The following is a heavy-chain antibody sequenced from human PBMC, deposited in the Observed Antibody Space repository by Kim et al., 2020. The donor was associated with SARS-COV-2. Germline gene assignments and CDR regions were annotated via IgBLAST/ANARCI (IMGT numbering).Heavy chain of an antibody. J-gene: IGHJ4*02. D-gene: IGHD5-12*01. Sequence: PSLKSRVTISVDTSKNQFSLKLSSVTAADTAVYYCARVKDIVATPYYFDYWGQGTLVTVSS. CDR3: ARVKDIVATPYYFDY. V-gene: IGHV4-59*01.